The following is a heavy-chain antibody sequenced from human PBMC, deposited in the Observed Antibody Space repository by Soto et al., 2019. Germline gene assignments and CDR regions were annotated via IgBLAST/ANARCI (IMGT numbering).Heavy chain of an antibody. Sequence: EVQLLESGGGLVQPGGSLRLSCAASGFTFTTYAMSWVRQTAGKGLEWVSAISGSGGSTYYADSVKGRFTISRDNSDNTLHLQMHSLRAEDTAVYYCAKDTIHLRVGSLTSFDCWGQGTLVTVSS. CDR3: AKDTIHLRVGSLTSFDC. CDR2: ISGSGGST. D-gene: IGHD5-18*01. CDR1: GFTFTTYA. J-gene: IGHJ4*02. V-gene: IGHV3-23*01.